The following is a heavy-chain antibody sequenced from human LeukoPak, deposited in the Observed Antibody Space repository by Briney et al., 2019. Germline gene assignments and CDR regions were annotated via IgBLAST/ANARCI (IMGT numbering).Heavy chain of an antibody. CDR1: GGSINSGSYD. V-gene: IGHV4-39*07. D-gene: IGHD3-10*01. CDR3: ASLSGFGELY. J-gene: IGHJ4*02. Sequence: SETLSLTCAVSGGSINSGSYDWGWIRQPPGKGLEWIGSINYSGSAYYNPSLKSRVTISVDTSKDQFSLKLSSVTAADTAVYYCASLSGFGELYWGQGTLVTVSS. CDR2: INYSGSA.